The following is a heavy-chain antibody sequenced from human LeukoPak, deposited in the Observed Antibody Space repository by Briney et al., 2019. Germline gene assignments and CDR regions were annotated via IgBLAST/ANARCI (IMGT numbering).Heavy chain of an antibody. J-gene: IGHJ4*02. CDR1: GFTFSDAW. Sequence: PGGPLRLSCAASGFTFSDAWMTWVRQAPGKGLEWVGRIRPTKTDGGAPFYAAPVKGRFTISRDDSTDRLYLQMNSLKTEDTAVYFCAREGTLYGYHSFDSWGQGTLVTVSS. CDR2: IRPTKTDGGAP. D-gene: IGHD5-18*01. CDR3: AREGTLYGYHSFDS. V-gene: IGHV3-15*01.